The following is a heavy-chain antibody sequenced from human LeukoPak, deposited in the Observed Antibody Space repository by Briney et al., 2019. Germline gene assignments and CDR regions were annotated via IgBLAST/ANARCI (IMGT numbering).Heavy chain of an antibody. V-gene: IGHV4-59*08. CDR1: GGSISSYY. CDR2: IYYSGST. D-gene: IGHD2-2*03. CDR3: ARRGYCSSTSCYGPLDY. J-gene: IGHJ4*02. Sequence: SETLSLTCTVSGGSISSYYWSWIRQPPGKGLERIGYIYYSGSTNYNPSLKSRVTISVDTSKNQFSLKLSSVTAADTAVYYCARRGYCSSTSCYGPLDYWGQGTLVTVSS.